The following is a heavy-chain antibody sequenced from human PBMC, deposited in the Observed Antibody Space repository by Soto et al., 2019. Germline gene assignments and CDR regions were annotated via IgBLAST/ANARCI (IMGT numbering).Heavy chain of an antibody. CDR2: IYYSGST. CDR1: GGSISSYY. J-gene: IGHJ6*02. CDR3: ARACLGDCYYYYGMDV. V-gene: IGHV4-59*01. D-gene: IGHD2-21*02. Sequence: SETLSLTYTVSGGSISSYYWSWIRQPPGKGLEWIGYIYYSGSTNYNPSLKSRVTISVDTSKNQFSLKLSSVTAADTAVYYCARACLGDCYYYYGMDVWGQGTTVTISS.